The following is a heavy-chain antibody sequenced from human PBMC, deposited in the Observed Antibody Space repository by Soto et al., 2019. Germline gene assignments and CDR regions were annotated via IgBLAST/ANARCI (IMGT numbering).Heavy chain of an antibody. J-gene: IGHJ3*02. V-gene: IGHV4-4*07. Sequence: SETLSLTCTVSVGSIRSYDWSWIRQRAGKGLEWIGRVYTSGSTQYNPSLKSRVTLSVDTSKNQFSLNLRSLTAADTAVYYCVRAQYNDITPDGFDIGGQGTMVT. D-gene: IGHD3-9*01. CDR3: VRAQYNDITPDGFDI. CDR1: VGSIRSYD. CDR2: VYTSGST.